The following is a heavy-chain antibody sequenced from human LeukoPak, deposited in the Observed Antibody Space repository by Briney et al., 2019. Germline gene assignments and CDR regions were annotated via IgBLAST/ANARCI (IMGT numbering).Heavy chain of an antibody. CDR3: TREHHDSSGYYPIFWFDP. J-gene: IGHJ5*02. V-gene: IGHV1-3*01. CDR2: INAGNGNT. CDR1: GYTFTSYA. Sequence: ASVKVSCKASGYTFTSYAMHWVRQAPGQRLEWMGWINAGNGNTKYSQKFQGRVTITRDTSASTAYMELSSLRSEDTAVYYCTREHHDSSGYYPIFWFDPWGQGTLVTVSS. D-gene: IGHD3-22*01.